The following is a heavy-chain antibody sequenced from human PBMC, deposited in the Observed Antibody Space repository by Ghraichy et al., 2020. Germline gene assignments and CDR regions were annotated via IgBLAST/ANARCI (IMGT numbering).Heavy chain of an antibody. CDR2: IWHDGSTK. Sequence: GESLRLSCIASGFVFSNDPMHWVRQTPGKGLEWVAVIWHDGSTKYYSDSVKGRFTISRDNSKNTMYLQMNSLRAEDTALYYCARDGSGNYYFDHWGQGTLVTVSS. V-gene: IGHV3-33*01. D-gene: IGHD3-10*01. CDR3: ARDGSGNYYFDH. J-gene: IGHJ4*02. CDR1: GFVFSNDP.